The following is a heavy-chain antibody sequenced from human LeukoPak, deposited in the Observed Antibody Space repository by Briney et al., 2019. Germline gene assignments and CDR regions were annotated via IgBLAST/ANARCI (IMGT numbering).Heavy chain of an antibody. V-gene: IGHV3-30*04. D-gene: IGHD5-24*01. CDR1: GFTFSSYA. CDR2: ISYDGSNK. J-gene: IGHJ3*02. CDR3: ASHLQWSAFDI. Sequence: GGSLRLSCAASGFTFSSYAMHWVRQAPGKGLEWVAVISYDGSNKYYADSVKGRFTISRDNSKNTLYLQMNSLRAEDTAVYYCASHLQWSAFDIWGQGTMVTVSS.